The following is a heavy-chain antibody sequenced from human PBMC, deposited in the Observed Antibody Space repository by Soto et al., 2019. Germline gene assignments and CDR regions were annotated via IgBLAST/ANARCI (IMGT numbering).Heavy chain of an antibody. CDR1: GYSFTDYH. CDR3: ARGHSTDCSNGVCSFFYNHEMDV. J-gene: IGHJ6*02. D-gene: IGHD2-8*01. V-gene: IGHV1-2*04. CDR2: INPKSGGT. Sequence: SVKVSCKASGYSFTDYHIHWVRQAPVQGLEWLGRINPKSGGTSTAQKFQGWVTMTRDRSISTVYMELTRLRSDDTAVYFCARGHSTDCSNGVCSFFYNHEMDVWGQGTTVTVSS.